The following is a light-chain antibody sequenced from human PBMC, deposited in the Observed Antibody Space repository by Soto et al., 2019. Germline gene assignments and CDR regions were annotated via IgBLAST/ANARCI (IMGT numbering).Light chain of an antibody. Sequence: EMEMTQSPATLSVSPGERATLSCRASQSVSSNLAWYQQKPGQAPRLLIYGASTRATGIPARFSGSGSGTEFTLTISSLQSEDFAVYYCQQYNSWPPGTFGQGTKLEIK. V-gene: IGKV3-15*01. CDR1: QSVSSN. CDR2: GAS. CDR3: QQYNSWPPGT. J-gene: IGKJ2*01.